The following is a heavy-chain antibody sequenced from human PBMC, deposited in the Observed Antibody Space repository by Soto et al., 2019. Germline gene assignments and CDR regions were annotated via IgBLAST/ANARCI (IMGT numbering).Heavy chain of an antibody. CDR3: ASLYYYDSSGYFDY. Sequence: SETLSLTCAVSGYSISSYYWSWIRQPAGKGLEWIGRIYTSGSTNYNPSLKSRVTMSVDTSKNQFSLKLSSVTAADTAVYYCASLYYYDSSGYFDYWGQGTLVTVSS. J-gene: IGHJ4*02. CDR2: IYTSGST. CDR1: GYSISSYY. V-gene: IGHV4-4*07. D-gene: IGHD3-22*01.